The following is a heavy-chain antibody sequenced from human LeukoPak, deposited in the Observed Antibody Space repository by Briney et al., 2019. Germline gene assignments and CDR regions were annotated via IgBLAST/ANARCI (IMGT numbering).Heavy chain of an antibody. CDR2: IIPIFGTA. CDR3: GRVAVVSPLGAFDI. V-gene: IGHV1-69*01. CDR1: GGTFSSYA. J-gene: IGHJ3*02. D-gene: IGHD2-15*01. Sequence: GSSVKVSCKASGGTFSSYAISWVRQAPGQGLEWMGGIIPIFGTANYAQKFQGRVTITADESTSTAYMELSSLRSEDTAVYYCGRVAVVSPLGAFDIWGQGTMVTVSS.